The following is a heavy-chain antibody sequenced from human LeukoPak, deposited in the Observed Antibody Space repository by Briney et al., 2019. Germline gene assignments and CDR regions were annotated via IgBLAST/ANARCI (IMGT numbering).Heavy chain of an antibody. J-gene: IGHJ6*02. V-gene: IGHV3-23*01. D-gene: IGHD2/OR15-2a*01. Sequence: GGSLRLSCAASGFTFSSYAMSWVRQAPGKGLEWVSAISGSGGSTYYADSVKGRFTISRDNAKSTLYLLMNSLRAEDTAVYYCARDSNYGMDVWGQGTTVTVFS. CDR1: GFTFSSYA. CDR2: ISGSGGST. CDR3: ARDSNYGMDV.